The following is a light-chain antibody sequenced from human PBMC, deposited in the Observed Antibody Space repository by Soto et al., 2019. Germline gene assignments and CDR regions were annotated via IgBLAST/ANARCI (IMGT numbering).Light chain of an antibody. Sequence: EIVLTQSPATLALSPGERATLSCRASQSVSSYLAWYQQKPGQAPRLLIYDASNRATGIPARFSRSGSGTDFTLTISSLEPEDFAVYYCQQRINWPPMYTFGQGTKLEMK. J-gene: IGKJ2*01. CDR2: DAS. V-gene: IGKV3-11*01. CDR1: QSVSSY. CDR3: QQRINWPPMYT.